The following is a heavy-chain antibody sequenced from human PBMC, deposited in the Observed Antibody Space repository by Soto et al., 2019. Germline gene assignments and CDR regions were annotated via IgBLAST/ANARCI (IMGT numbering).Heavy chain of an antibody. CDR1: GNTFTYVY. Sequence: GASVKVSCKGSGNTFTYVYRHWVRQAPGQALEWMGWITPFNGNTKYAQKFQDRVTFTGDTSLNTAYMELSSLRSEDTAVYYCARGDYDILTGYLDPWGQGTLVTVSS. CDR2: ITPFNGNT. D-gene: IGHD3-9*01. CDR3: ARGDYDILTGYLDP. V-gene: IGHV1-45*02. J-gene: IGHJ5*02.